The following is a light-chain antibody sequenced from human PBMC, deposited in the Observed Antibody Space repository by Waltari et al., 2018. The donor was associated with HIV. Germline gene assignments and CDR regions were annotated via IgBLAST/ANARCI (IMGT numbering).Light chain of an antibody. CDR3: QGGNGY. CDR1: QNIDNR. Sequence: DRPMTQFPSTLAASVGDRVTITCRASQNIDNRMAWYQQKPGKAPNLLIYFASTLQRGVPSRFSGTGSGAEFTLTISSLQPDDFATYYCQGGNGYFGQGTKVEVK. CDR2: FAS. J-gene: IGKJ2*01. V-gene: IGKV1-5*03.